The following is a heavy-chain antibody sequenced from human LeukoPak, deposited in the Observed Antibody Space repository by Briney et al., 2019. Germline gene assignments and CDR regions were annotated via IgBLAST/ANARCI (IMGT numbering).Heavy chain of an antibody. CDR3: ARGPTTVTRAFDY. V-gene: IGHV4-59*12. Sequence: SETLSLTCTVSGGSISSYYWSWIRQRPGKGLEWIGYIYYSGSTNYNPSLKSRVTMSVDPSKNQFSLKLTSVTAADTAVYYCARGPTTVTRAFDYWGQGTLVTVSS. D-gene: IGHD4-17*01. CDR1: GGSISSYY. J-gene: IGHJ4*02. CDR2: IYYSGST.